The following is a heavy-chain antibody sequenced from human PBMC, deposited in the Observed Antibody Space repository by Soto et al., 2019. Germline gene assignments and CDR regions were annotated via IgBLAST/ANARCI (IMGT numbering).Heavy chain of an antibody. CDR1: GFTFSSYS. CDR2: ISSSSSYI. CDR3: VRDPSGYDSLPFDY. Sequence: EVQLVESGGGLVKPGGSLRLSCAASGFTFSSYSMNWVRQAPGKGLEWVSSISSSSSYIYYADSVKGRFTISRDNAKNSLYLQMNSLRAEDTAVYYCVRDPSGYDSLPFDYWGQGTLVTVSS. V-gene: IGHV3-21*01. J-gene: IGHJ4*02. D-gene: IGHD5-12*01.